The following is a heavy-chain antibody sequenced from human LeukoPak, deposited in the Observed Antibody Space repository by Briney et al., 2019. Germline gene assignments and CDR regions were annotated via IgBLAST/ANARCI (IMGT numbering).Heavy chain of an antibody. D-gene: IGHD3-22*01. CDR1: GGSISSGVYY. V-gene: IGHV4-31*03. J-gene: IGHJ3*02. CDR3: ARYPNYYDSSGPFAFDI. CDR2: IYYSGST. Sequence: SQTLSLTCTVSGGSISSGVYYWSWIRQHPGKGLEWIGYIYYSGSTYYNPSLKSRVTISVDTSKNQFSLKLSSVTAADTAVYYCARYPNYYDSSGPFAFDIWGQGTMVTVSS.